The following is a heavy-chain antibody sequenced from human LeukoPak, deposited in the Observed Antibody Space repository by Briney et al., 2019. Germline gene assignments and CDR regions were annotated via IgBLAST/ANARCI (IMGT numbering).Heavy chain of an antibody. CDR1: GFSFSSYE. CDR2: ISDSGGST. J-gene: IGHJ4*02. CDR3: AKGIFYGDYGAFDY. D-gene: IGHD4-17*01. V-gene: IGHV3-23*01. Sequence: PGGSLRLSCAASGFSFSSYEMNWVRQAPGKGLEWVSFISDSGGSTYYADSVKGRFTISRDNSKNTLYLQMNSLRADDTAVYYCAKGIFYGDYGAFDYWGQGTLVTVSS.